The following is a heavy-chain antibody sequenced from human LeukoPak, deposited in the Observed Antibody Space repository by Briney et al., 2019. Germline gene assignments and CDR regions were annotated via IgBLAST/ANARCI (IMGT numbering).Heavy chain of an antibody. Sequence: SETLSLTCAVYGGSFSGYYWSWIRQPPGKGLEWIGEINHSGSTNYNPSLESRVTISVDTSKNQFSLKLSSVTAADTAVYYCARGRWELLCGVWREMIHELDYWGQGTLVTVSS. J-gene: IGHJ4*02. D-gene: IGHD1-26*01. CDR2: INHSGST. V-gene: IGHV4-34*01. CDR3: ARGRWELLCGVWREMIHELDY. CDR1: GGSFSGYY.